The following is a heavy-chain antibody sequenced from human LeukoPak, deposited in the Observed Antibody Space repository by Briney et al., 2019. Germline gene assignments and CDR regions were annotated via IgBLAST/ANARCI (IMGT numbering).Heavy chain of an antibody. CDR3: TRRYYYGSGRRSTRFDP. J-gene: IGHJ5*02. V-gene: IGHV5-10-1*01. D-gene: IGHD3-10*01. CDR2: IDPSDSYT. Sequence: GESLRISCQGSGYSFTSYWISWVRQMPGKGLEWMGRIDPSDSYTNYSPSFQGHVTISADKSISTAYLQWSSLKASDTAMYYCTRRYYYGSGRRSTRFDPWGQGTLVTVSS. CDR1: GYSFTSYW.